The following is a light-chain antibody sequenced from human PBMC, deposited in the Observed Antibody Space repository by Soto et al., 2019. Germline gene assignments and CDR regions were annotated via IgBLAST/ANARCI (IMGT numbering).Light chain of an antibody. V-gene: IGKV1-5*03. CDR3: QQYSTYPIT. CDR2: KAS. J-gene: IGKJ5*01. CDR1: QSVTTW. Sequence: DIQMTQSPSTLSASVGDRVTITCRASQSVTTWLAWYQQKPGKAPKLLIYKASNLESGLPSMFTGSGSGTEFTLTISSLQSDDFATYYCQQYSTYPITFGQGTRLEIK.